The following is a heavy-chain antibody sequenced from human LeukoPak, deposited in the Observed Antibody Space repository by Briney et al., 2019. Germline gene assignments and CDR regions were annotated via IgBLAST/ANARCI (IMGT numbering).Heavy chain of an antibody. D-gene: IGHD3-9*01. CDR1: GYSFTNYD. J-gene: IGHJ4*02. CDR2: MNPNSGKA. Sequence: ASVKVSCKASGYSFTNYDINWVRQATGQGLEWMAWMNPNSGKAGYKQDFQGRLTLTRNTSVSIVYMELSSLTSEDTAVYYCARGNYDIVTGFYSDLDYWGQGTLVTVSS. V-gene: IGHV1-8*01. CDR3: ARGNYDIVTGFYSDLDY.